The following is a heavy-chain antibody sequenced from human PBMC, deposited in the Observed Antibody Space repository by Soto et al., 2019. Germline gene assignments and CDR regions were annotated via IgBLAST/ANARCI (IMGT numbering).Heavy chain of an antibody. CDR2: IDPTDSFT. V-gene: IGHV5-10-1*03. Sequence: EVQLVQSGAEVKKPGESLRISCKGSGYNFNSYWIIWVRQMPGKGLEWMGNIDPTDSFTNYSPSFQGHVTISTDKSMSTAYLQLSTLKASDTAMYYCARRGYDFWSGLDVWGQGTAVTISS. D-gene: IGHD3-3*01. CDR1: GYNFNSYW. CDR3: ARRGYDFWSGLDV. J-gene: IGHJ6*02.